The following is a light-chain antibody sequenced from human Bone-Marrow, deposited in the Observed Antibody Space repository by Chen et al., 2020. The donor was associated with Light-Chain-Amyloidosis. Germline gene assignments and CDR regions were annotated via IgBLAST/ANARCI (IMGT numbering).Light chain of an antibody. J-gene: IGKJ2*01. CDR3: QQYNNRPPMYT. CDR1: QSVSSN. V-gene: IGKV3-15*01. Sequence: EIVMTQSPATLSVSPGERATLSCRASQSVSSNLAWYQQKPGQAPRLLIYGASTEATGMPSRFSGSGSGTEFTLTISCLQSEDFAVDYCQQYNNRPPMYTFGQGTKLEIK. CDR2: GAS.